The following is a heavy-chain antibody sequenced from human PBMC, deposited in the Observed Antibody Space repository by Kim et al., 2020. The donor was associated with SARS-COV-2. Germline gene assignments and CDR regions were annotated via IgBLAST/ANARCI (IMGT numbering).Heavy chain of an antibody. V-gene: IGHV4-34*01. CDR3: ARMVAYYYYYGMDV. Sequence: SETLSLTCAVYGGSFSGYYWSWIRQPPGKGLEWIGEINHSGSTNYNPSLKSRVTISVDTSKNQFSLKLSSVTAADTAVYYCARMVAYYYYYGMDVWGQGT. J-gene: IGHJ6*02. CDR2: INHSGST. CDR1: GGSFSGYY. D-gene: IGHD2-8*01.